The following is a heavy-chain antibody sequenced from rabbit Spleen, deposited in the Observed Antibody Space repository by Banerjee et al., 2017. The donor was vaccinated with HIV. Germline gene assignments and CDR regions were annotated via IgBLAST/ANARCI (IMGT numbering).Heavy chain of an antibody. CDR2: INTITGKS. V-gene: IGHV1S40*01. CDR3: ARDLVAVIGWNFNL. D-gene: IGHD1-1*01. Sequence: QSLEESGGDLVKPGASLTLTCTASGFSISSNAMCWVRQAPGKGLEWIACINTITGKSVYASWAKGRFIMSRTSSTTVTLQMTSLTAADTATYSCARDLVAVIGWNFNLWGQGTLVTVS. J-gene: IGHJ4*01. CDR1: GFSISSNA.